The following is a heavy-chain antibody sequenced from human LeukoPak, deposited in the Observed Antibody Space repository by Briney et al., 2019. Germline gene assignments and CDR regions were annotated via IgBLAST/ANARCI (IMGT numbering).Heavy chain of an antibody. J-gene: IGHJ4*02. Sequence: RGSLRLSCAASKFTFSSYAMNWVRQASGKGLEWVSGISGSGGSTYYADSVKGRFTISRDNSKNTLYLQMNSLRAEDTAVYYCAKDRYDFWSAYSSNPFDYWGQGTLVTVSS. CDR1: KFTFSSYA. CDR2: ISGSGGST. V-gene: IGHV3-23*01. CDR3: AKDRYDFWSAYSSNPFDY. D-gene: IGHD3-3*01.